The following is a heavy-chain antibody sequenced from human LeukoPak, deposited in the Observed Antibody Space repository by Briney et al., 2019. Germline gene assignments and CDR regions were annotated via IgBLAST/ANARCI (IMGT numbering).Heavy chain of an antibody. CDR3: AKERRKPGSYWFGLLHEGFDY. D-gene: IGHD3-10*01. V-gene: IGHV3-33*06. CDR1: EFTFRSYG. CDR2: IWYDGSKK. J-gene: IGHJ4*02. Sequence: GGSLRLSCAASEFTFRSYGMHWVRQAPGKGLEWVAVIWYDGSKKYYADSVKGRFSISRDNSRNTLYLQMNSLRAEDTAVYYCAKERRKPGSYWFGLLHEGFDYWGQGTLVTVSS.